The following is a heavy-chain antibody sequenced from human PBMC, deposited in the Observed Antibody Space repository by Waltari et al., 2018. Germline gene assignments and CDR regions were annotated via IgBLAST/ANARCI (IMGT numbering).Heavy chain of an antibody. V-gene: IGHV4-59*01. J-gene: IGHJ3*02. CDR2: IYYSGST. D-gene: IGHD6-19*01. Sequence: QVQLQESGPGLVKPSETLSLTCTVSGGSISSYYWTWLRQPPGKGLDWIGYIYYSGSTNYNPSRKSRVTISVDTSKNQFSLKLSSVTAADTAVYYCARGRLSSGWYDAFDIWGQGTMVTVSS. CDR3: ARGRLSSGWYDAFDI. CDR1: GGSISSYY.